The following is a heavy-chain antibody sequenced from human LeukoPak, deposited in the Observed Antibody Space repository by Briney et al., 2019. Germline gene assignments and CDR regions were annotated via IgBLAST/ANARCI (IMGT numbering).Heavy chain of an antibody. V-gene: IGHV3-23*01. Sequence: QPGGSLRLSCAASGFTFNNYAMSWVRQAPGKGLEWVSTLSGSGGSANYALSVKGRFTISRDNSKNTLSLQINSLRAEDTAVFYCAKVRTGSGGYTYGVDYWGQGTLVTVSS. CDR1: GFTFNNYA. D-gene: IGHD5-18*01. CDR2: LSGSGGSA. J-gene: IGHJ4*02. CDR3: AKVRTGSGGYTYGVDY.